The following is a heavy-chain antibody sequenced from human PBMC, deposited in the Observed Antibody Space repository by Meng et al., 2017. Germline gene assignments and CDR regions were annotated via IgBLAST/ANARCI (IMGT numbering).Heavy chain of an antibody. CDR2: IIPILGIA. D-gene: IGHD4-23*01. Sequence: QVQVVQAGAEGKKPGSPVKVSCKASGGTFSSYTISWVRQAPGQGLEWMGRIIPILGIANYAQKFQGRVTITADKSTSTAYMELSSLRSEDTAVYYCAGEGGGNGLDYWGQGTLVTVSS. CDR3: AGEGGGNGLDY. CDR1: GGTFSSYT. J-gene: IGHJ4*02. V-gene: IGHV1-69*08.